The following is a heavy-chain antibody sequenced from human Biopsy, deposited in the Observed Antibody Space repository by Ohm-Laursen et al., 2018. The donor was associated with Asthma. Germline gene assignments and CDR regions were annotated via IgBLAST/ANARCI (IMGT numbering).Heavy chain of an antibody. Sequence: SSVKVSCKASGDSFSNYAISWVRQAPGQGLEWMGGLIPVLGTTDHAQMFEGRVTITADESTSTACMELSSLSSEDTAVYYCARGYSGSDRIVYYYSGLEVWGQGTTVTVSS. J-gene: IGHJ6*02. CDR3: ARGYSGSDRIVYYYSGLEV. V-gene: IGHV1-69*01. CDR2: LIPVLGTT. CDR1: GDSFSNYA. D-gene: IGHD5-12*01.